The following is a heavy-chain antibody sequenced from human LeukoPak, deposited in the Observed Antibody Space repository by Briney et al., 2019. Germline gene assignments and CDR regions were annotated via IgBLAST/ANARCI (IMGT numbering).Heavy chain of an antibody. Sequence: SETLSLTCTVSGGSISSYYWSWIRQPPGKGLEWIGYIYYSGSTSYNPSLKSRVTISVDTSKNQFSLKLSSVTAADTAVYYCARGGKYCTNGVCYPLIAFDIWGQGTMVTVSS. CDR1: GGSISSYY. D-gene: IGHD2-8*01. CDR3: ARGGKYCTNGVCYPLIAFDI. V-gene: IGHV4-59*12. CDR2: IYYSGST. J-gene: IGHJ3*02.